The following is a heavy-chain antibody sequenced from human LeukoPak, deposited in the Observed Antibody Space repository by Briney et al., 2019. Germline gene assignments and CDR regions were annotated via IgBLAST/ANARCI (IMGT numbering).Heavy chain of an antibody. Sequence: ASVKVSCKVSGYTLTELSMHRVRQAPGKGLEWMGGFDPEDGETIYAQKFQGRVTMTEDTSTDTAYMELSSLRSEDTAVYYCATFFLGRRGEFDYWGQGTLVTVSS. J-gene: IGHJ4*02. V-gene: IGHV1-24*01. CDR1: GYTLTELS. D-gene: IGHD3-10*01. CDR2: FDPEDGET. CDR3: ATFFLGRRGEFDY.